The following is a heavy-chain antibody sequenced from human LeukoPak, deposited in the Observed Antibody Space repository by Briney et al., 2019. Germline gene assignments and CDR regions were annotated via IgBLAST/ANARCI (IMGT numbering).Heavy chain of an antibody. Sequence: SEALSLTCTVSGVSISSYYWSWIRQPRGKGLEWIGYIYYSGSTNYSPSLKSRVTISLDTSKSQFSLKLSSVTAADTAVYYCARHDGSSWYYAFDVWGQGTMVTVSS. CDR2: IYYSGST. D-gene: IGHD6-13*01. CDR3: ARHDGSSWYYAFDV. V-gene: IGHV4-59*08. CDR1: GVSISSYY. J-gene: IGHJ3*01.